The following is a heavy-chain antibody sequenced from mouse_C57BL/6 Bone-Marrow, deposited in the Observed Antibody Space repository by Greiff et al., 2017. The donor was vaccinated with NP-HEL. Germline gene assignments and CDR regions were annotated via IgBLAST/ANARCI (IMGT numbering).Heavy chain of an antibody. CDR1: GYSITSGYY. D-gene: IGHD2-4*01. Sequence: EVKLMESGPGLVKPSQSLSLTCSVTGYSITSGYYWNWIRQFPGNKLEWMGYISYDGSNNYNPSLKNRISITRDTSKNQFFLKLNSVTTEDTATYYCARDQDDYDGAGYAMDYWGQGTSVTVSS. V-gene: IGHV3-6*01. CDR3: ARDQDDYDGAGYAMDY. J-gene: IGHJ4*01. CDR2: ISYDGSN.